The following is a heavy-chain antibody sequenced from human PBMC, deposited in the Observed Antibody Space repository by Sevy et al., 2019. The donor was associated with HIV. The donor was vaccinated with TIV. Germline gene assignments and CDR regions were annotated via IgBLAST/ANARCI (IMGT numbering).Heavy chain of an antibody. D-gene: IGHD5-18*01. CDR1: GFTFDDYA. V-gene: IGHV3-9*01. CDR3: AKVWGTAMDSRGYYFDY. J-gene: IGHJ4*02. Sequence: GGFLRLSCAASGFTFDDYAMHWVRQAPGKGLGCVSGMSWNSGSIGYADSVKGRFTISRDNAKNSLYLQMNSLRAEDTALYYCAKVWGTAMDSRGYYFDYWGQGTLVTVSS. CDR2: MSWNSGSI.